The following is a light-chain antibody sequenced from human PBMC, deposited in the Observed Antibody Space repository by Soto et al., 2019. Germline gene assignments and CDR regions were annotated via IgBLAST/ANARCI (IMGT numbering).Light chain of an antibody. CDR3: SSHGGSNNPYV. Sequence: QSALTQPPSASGSPGQSVAISCTGTSSDIGGYNFVSWYQQHPGKAPKLMIYDVTKRPSGVPDRFSGSKSGNTATLFVSGLQAWDAAVYYSSSHGGSNNPYVFGPGTKVTVL. V-gene: IGLV2-8*01. J-gene: IGLJ1*01. CDR1: SSDIGGYNF. CDR2: DVT.